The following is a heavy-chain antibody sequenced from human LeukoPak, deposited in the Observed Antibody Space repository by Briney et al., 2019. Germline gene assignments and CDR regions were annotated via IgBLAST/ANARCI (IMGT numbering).Heavy chain of an antibody. CDR2: ISGSGGST. CDR1: GFTFSSYA. D-gene: IGHD2-2*01. J-gene: IGHJ4*02. CDR3: ALGYCSSTSCFGFDY. Sequence: GGSLRLSYAASGFTFSSYAMSWVRQAPGKGLEWVSAISGSGGSTYYADSVKGRFTISRDNSKNTLYLQMNSLRAEDTAVYYCALGYCSSTSCFGFDYWGQGTLVTVSS. V-gene: IGHV3-23*01.